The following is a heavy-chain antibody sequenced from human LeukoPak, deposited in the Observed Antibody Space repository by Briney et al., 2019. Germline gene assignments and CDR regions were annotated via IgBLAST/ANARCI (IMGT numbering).Heavy chain of an antibody. D-gene: IGHD3-22*01. J-gene: IGHJ4*02. Sequence: GGSLRLSCAASGFTFSSYAMHWVRQAPGKGLEWVAVISYDGSNKYYADSVKGRFTISRDNSKNTLYLQMNSLRAEDTAVYYCASLPLSSGYYYGYFDYWGQGTLVTVSS. CDR3: ASLPLSSGYYYGYFDY. V-gene: IGHV3-30*14. CDR1: GFTFSSYA. CDR2: ISYDGSNK.